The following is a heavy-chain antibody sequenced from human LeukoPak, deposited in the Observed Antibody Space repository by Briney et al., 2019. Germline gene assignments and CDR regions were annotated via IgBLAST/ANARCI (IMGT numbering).Heavy chain of an antibody. D-gene: IGHD3-22*01. CDR1: GGSISSYY. Sequence: PSETLSLTCTVSGGSISSYYWSWIRQPAGKGLEWIGRIYTSGSTNYNPSLKGRVTMSVDTSKNQFSLKLSSVTAADTAVYYCARVTGYIVEDYFDYWGQGTLVTVSS. CDR3: ARVTGYIVEDYFDY. J-gene: IGHJ4*02. CDR2: IYTSGST. V-gene: IGHV4-4*07.